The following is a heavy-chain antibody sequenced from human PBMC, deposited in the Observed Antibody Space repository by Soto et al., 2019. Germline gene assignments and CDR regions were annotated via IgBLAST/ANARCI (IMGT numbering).Heavy chain of an antibody. CDR3: ARGQSRDYDILTGHFDY. CDR2: INHSGST. J-gene: IGHJ4*02. CDR1: GWSFCGYY. D-gene: IGHD3-9*01. Sequence: PSETLSLTCAVYGWSFCGYYWSWIRQPPGKGLEWIGEINHSGSTNYNPSLKSRVTISVDTSKNQFSLKLSSVTAADTAVYYCARGQSRDYDILTGHFDYWGQGTLVTVSS. V-gene: IGHV4-34*01.